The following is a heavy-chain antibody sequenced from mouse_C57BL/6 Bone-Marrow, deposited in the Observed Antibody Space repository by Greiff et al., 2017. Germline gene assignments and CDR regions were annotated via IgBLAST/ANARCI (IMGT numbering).Heavy chain of an antibody. D-gene: IGHD3-2*02. CDR3: ARETAQVYFDY. CDR2: IDPSDSYT. V-gene: IGHV1-69*01. CDR1: GYTFTSYW. Sequence: QVQLQQPGAELVMPGASVKLSCKASGYTFTSYWMHWVKQRPGPGLEWIGEIDPSDSYTNYNQKFKGKSTLTVDKSSSTAYMQLSSLTSEDSAVYYCARETAQVYFDYWGQGTTLTVSS. J-gene: IGHJ2*01.